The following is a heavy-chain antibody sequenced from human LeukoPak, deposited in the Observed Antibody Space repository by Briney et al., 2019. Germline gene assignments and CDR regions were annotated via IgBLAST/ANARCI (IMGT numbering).Heavy chain of an antibody. CDR2: INHSGST. CDR1: GGSFSGYY. J-gene: IGHJ5*02. V-gene: IGHV4-34*01. D-gene: IGHD3-10*01. Sequence: SETLSLTCAVYGGSFSGYYWSWIRQPPGKGLEWIGEINHSGSTNYNPSLKSRVTISEDTSNNHFSLKLRSVTAADTAIYYCARDSGTTGEVKFDPWGQGTLVTVSS. CDR3: ARDSGTTGEVKFDP.